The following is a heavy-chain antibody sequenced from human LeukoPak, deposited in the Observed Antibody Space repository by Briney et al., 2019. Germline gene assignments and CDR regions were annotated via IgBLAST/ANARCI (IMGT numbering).Heavy chain of an antibody. Sequence: SETLSLTCTVSGGSISSYYRSWIRQPPGKGLEWIGYIYYSGSTNYNPSLKSRVTISVDTSKNQFSLKLSSVTAADTAVYYCARVYYDILTGPYYFDYWGQGTLVTVSS. CDR1: GGSISSYY. CDR3: ARVYYDILTGPYYFDY. V-gene: IGHV4-59*01. CDR2: IYYSGST. J-gene: IGHJ4*02. D-gene: IGHD3-9*01.